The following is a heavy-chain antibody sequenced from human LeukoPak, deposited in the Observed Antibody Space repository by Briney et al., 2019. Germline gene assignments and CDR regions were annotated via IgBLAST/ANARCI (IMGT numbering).Heavy chain of an antibody. CDR3: ARVIAAAGVIYYFDY. CDR2: ISSSSSYT. V-gene: IGHV3-11*06. CDR1: GFTFSDYY. Sequence: GGSLRLSCAASGFTFSDYYMSWIRQAPGKGLEWVSYISSSSSYTNYADSVKGRFTISRDNAKNSLYLQMNSLRAEDTAVYYCARVIAAAGVIYYFDYWGRGTLVTVSS. D-gene: IGHD6-13*01. J-gene: IGHJ4*02.